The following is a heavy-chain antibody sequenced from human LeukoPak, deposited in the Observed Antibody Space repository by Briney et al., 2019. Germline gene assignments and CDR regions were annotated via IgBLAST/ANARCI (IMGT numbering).Heavy chain of an antibody. D-gene: IGHD2-2*01. V-gene: IGHV3-48*01. CDR2: ISSSGGTM. Sequence: PGGSLRLSCAASGFTFSTDSMNWVRQAPGKGLEWISYISSSGGTMYYADSVKGRFTISRDNAKNSLYLQVYSLRVEDTAVYYCAPYCSSPTCYEVYFDSWGQGTLVTVSS. CDR3: APYCSSPTCYEVYFDS. CDR1: GFTFSTDS. J-gene: IGHJ4*02.